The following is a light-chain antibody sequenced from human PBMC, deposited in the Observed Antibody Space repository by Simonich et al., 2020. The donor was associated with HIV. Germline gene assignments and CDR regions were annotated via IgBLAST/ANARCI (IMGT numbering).Light chain of an antibody. Sequence: IQLTQSPSFLSASVGDRVTITCRARQGNNSYLAWYQLKPGKAPKLLIYAESSLQSGVPSRFSGSGSGTHFTLTISSLQPEDFATYYCQQSYNTPRTFGQGTKVDMK. CDR2: AES. J-gene: IGKJ1*01. CDR3: QQSYNTPRT. CDR1: QGNNSY. V-gene: IGKV1-39*01.